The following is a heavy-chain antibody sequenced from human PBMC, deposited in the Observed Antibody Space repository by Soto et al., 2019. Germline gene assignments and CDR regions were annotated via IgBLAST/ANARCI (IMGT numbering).Heavy chain of an antibody. J-gene: IGHJ3*02. CDR1: GYTFTSYG. Sequence: QVQLVQSGAEVKKPGASVKVSCKASGYTFTSYGISWVRQAPGQGLEWMGWISAYNGNTNYAQKLQGRVTITTDTSTSTAYMELRSLRSDDTAVYYCARERLDSSGWYAGGHDAFDIWGQGTMVTVSS. CDR2: ISAYNGNT. D-gene: IGHD6-19*01. CDR3: ARERLDSSGWYAGGHDAFDI. V-gene: IGHV1-18*01.